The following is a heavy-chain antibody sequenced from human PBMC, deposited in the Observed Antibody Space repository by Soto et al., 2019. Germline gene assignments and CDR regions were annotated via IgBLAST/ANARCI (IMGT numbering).Heavy chain of an antibody. D-gene: IGHD6-13*01. J-gene: IGHJ4*02. Sequence: PGGSLRLSCAASGFTFSSYSMNWVRQAPGKGLEWVSSISSSSSYIYYADSVKGRFTISRDNAKNSLYLQMNSLRAEDTAVYYCARWGLKQQLAPDYWGQGTLVTVSS. CDR1: GFTFSSYS. CDR3: ARWGLKQQLAPDY. V-gene: IGHV3-21*01. CDR2: ISSSSSYI.